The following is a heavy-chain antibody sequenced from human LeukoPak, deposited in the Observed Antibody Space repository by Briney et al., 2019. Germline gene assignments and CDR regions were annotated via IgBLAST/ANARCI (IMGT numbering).Heavy chain of an antibody. V-gene: IGHV3-9*01. CDR3: ARDDCSSTSCYPLDY. CDR2: ISWNSGSI. CDR1: GFTFDDYA. D-gene: IGHD2-2*01. J-gene: IGHJ4*02. Sequence: GGSLRLSCAASGFTFDDYAMHWVRQAPGKGLEWVSGISWNSGSIGYADSVKGRFTISRDNAKNSLYLQMNSLRAEDTAVYYCARDDCSSTSCYPLDYWGQGTLVTVSS.